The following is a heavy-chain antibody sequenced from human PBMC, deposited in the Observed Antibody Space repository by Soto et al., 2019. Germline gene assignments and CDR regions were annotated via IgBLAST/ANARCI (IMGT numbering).Heavy chain of an antibody. D-gene: IGHD3-10*01. Sequence: ASVKVSCKTSGSTFTTYGVSWVRQAPGQGLEWMGWISAYNGNTNYAQKLQGRVTMTTDTSTSTAYMELRGLRSDDTAVYYCARDRYYYGSGSYYISWFDPWGQGTLVTVS. CDR1: GSTFTTYG. CDR3: ARDRYYYGSGSYYISWFDP. V-gene: IGHV1-18*04. J-gene: IGHJ5*02. CDR2: ISAYNGNT.